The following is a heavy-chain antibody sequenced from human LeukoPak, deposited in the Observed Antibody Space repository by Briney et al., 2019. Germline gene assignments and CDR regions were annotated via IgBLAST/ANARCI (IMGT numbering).Heavy chain of an antibody. D-gene: IGHD3-9*01. CDR1: GGSISSSSYY. V-gene: IGHV4-39*07. J-gene: IGHJ4*02. CDR3: ARGSYIFY. Sequence: SETLSLTCTVSGGSISSSSYYWGWIRQPPGKGLEWIGSIYYSGSTYYNPSLKSRVTISVDTSKNQFSLKLSSVTAADTAVYYCARGSYIFYWGQGTLVTVSS. CDR2: IYYSGST.